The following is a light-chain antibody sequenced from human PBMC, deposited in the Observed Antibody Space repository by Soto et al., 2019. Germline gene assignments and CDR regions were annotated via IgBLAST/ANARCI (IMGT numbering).Light chain of an antibody. V-gene: IGLV2-14*01. CDR1: SSDVGGYNY. CDR2: DVY. CDR3: SSYTTRSTVV. J-gene: IGLJ2*01. Sequence: QSALTQPASVSGSPGQSITISCTGTSSDVGGYNYVSWFQQHPGKAPNPMTYDVYRQHSAVSYRFSRSKSGNPASLTISGIKAEEEAGKYCSSYTTRSTVVFGGGTKLTVL.